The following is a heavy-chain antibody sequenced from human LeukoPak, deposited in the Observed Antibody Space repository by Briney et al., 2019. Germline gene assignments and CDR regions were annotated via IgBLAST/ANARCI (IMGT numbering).Heavy chain of an antibody. D-gene: IGHD6-19*01. CDR1: GFTFSSFT. CDR2: ISSSSNSI. Sequence: PGGSLRLSCAASGFTFSSFTMNWVRQAPGKGLEWVSFISSSSNSIYYADSVKGRFTLSRDNAKNSLYLQMNSLRAEDTAVYYCARVTAVAGTSVGVNAWGQGILVTVS. CDR3: ARVTAVAGTSVGVNA. V-gene: IGHV3-21*01. J-gene: IGHJ4*02.